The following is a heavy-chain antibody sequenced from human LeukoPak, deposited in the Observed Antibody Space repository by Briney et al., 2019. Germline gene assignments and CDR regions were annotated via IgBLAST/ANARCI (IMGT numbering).Heavy chain of an antibody. J-gene: IGHJ3*02. Sequence: GGSLRLSCAASGFTFDDYGMSWVRQAPGKGLEWVSGINWNGGSTGYADSVKGRFTISRDNAKNSLYLQMNSLRAEDTALYYCARDLWGIYGSGASIWGQGTMGTVSS. D-gene: IGHD3-10*01. CDR2: INWNGGST. V-gene: IGHV3-20*04. CDR3: ARDLWGIYGSGASI. CDR1: GFTFDDYG.